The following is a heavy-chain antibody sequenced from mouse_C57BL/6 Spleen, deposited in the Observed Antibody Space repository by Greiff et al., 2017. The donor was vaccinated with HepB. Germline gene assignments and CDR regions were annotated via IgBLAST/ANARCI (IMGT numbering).Heavy chain of an antibody. CDR2: ISSGGSYT. V-gene: IGHV5-6*01. J-gene: IGHJ3*01. Sequence: EVQLQQSGGDLVKPGGSLKLSCAASGFTFSSSGMSWVRQTPDKRLEWVATISSGGSYTYYPDSVKGRFTISRDNAKDTLYLQMSSLKAEDTAMYYCARELAYWGQGTLVTVSA. CDR1: GFTFSSSG. CDR3: ARELAY.